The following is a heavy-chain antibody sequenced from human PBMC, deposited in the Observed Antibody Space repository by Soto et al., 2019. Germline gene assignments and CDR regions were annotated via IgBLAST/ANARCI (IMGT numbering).Heavy chain of an antibody. V-gene: IGHV4-61*01. Sequence: QVQLQESGPGLVKPSETLSLTCTVSGGSVSSGRYYWGWIRQPPGKGLEWIGYIYYSGSTNYNPSLQSRVTISVDTSKNRFSLMLSSVTAAETAVYYCARGDTVVVPAAMLLGWFDPWGQGTLVTVSS. J-gene: IGHJ5*02. CDR1: GGSVSSGRYY. CDR2: IYYSGST. D-gene: IGHD2-2*01. CDR3: ARGDTVVVPAAMLLGWFDP.